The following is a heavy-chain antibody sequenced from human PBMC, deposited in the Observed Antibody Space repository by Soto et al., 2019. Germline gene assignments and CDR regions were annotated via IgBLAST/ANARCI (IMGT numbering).Heavy chain of an antibody. J-gene: IGHJ6*02. V-gene: IGHV1-2*04. Sequence: GASVKVSCKASGYTFTAYYVHWVRQAPGQGLEWMGWINPNSGGTKYAQKFQGWVTVTRDTSISTVYMELSRLKSDDTAVYYCARGQGSSSWLYYYGMDVWGQGTTVTVSS. CDR2: INPNSGGT. CDR1: GYTFTAYY. CDR3: ARGQGSSSWLYYYGMDV. D-gene: IGHD6-13*01.